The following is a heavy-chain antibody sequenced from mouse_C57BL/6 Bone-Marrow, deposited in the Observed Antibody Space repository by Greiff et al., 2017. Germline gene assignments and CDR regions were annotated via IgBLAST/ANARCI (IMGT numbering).Heavy chain of an antibody. D-gene: IGHD1-2*01. Sequence: QVQLQQSGPELVKPGASVKISCKASGYAFSSSWMNWVKQRPGKGLEWIGRIYPGDGDTNYNGKFKGKAKLTADKSSSTAYMQLSSLTSEDSAVYFCARSRRLRQYFDVWGTGTTVTVSS. CDR3: ARSRRLRQYFDV. CDR2: IYPGDGDT. CDR1: GYAFSSSW. J-gene: IGHJ1*03. V-gene: IGHV1-82*01.